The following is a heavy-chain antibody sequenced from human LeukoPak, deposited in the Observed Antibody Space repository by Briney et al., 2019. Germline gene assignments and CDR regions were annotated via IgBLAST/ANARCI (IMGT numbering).Heavy chain of an antibody. Sequence: SETLSLTCTVSGASVSRNWWSWVRQPPGKGLEWIGEIHHSGGTNYNPSLKSRVTMSLDNSNNHFSLKPSSVTAADTAVYYCARDIAVAWFYYWGQGTLITVSS. CDR1: GASVSRNW. V-gene: IGHV4-4*02. CDR2: IHHSGGT. D-gene: IGHD3-10*01. CDR3: ARDIAVAWFYY. J-gene: IGHJ4*02.